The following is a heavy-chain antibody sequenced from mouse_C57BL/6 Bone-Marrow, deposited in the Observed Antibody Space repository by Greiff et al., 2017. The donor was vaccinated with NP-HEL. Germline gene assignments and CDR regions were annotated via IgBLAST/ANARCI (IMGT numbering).Heavy chain of an antibody. Sequence: VQLQQPGAELVKPGASVKLSCKASGYTFTSYWMHWVKQRPGQGLEWIGMIHPNSGSTNYNERFKSKATLTVDKSSSTAYMQLSSLTSEDSAVYYCARWGLLRYPYWGQGTTLTVSS. CDR3: ARWGLLRYPY. CDR1: GYTFTSYW. V-gene: IGHV1-64*01. D-gene: IGHD1-1*01. CDR2: IHPNSGST. J-gene: IGHJ2*01.